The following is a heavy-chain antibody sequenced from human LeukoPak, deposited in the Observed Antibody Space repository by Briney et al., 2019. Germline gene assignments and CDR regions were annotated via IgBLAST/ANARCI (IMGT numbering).Heavy chain of an antibody. Sequence: WASVKVSCKASGYTFTSYAMHWVRQALGQRLEWMGWINAGNGNTKYSQKFQGRVTITRDTSASTAYMELSSLRSEDTAVYYCARDQGLWFGELLGGLDWFDPWGQGTLVTVSS. J-gene: IGHJ5*02. CDR1: GYTFTSYA. CDR2: INAGNGNT. V-gene: IGHV1-3*01. CDR3: ARDQGLWFGELLGGLDWFDP. D-gene: IGHD3-10*01.